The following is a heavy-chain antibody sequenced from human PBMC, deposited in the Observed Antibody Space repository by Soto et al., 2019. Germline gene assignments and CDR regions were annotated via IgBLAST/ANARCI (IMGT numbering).Heavy chain of an antibody. CDR1: GFSFSNHG. Sequence: LRLSCAASGFSFSNHGMQWVRQAPGKGLEWVAVISYDGNVKYYTDSVKGRFTISRDNSQSTLFLQMDSLRPEDAAVYYCAKDLKVSGGFHGSLNYYYGMDVWGQGXTVTVYS. CDR3: AKDLKVSGGFHGSLNYYYGMDV. D-gene: IGHD3-10*01. V-gene: IGHV3-30*18. CDR2: ISYDGNVK. J-gene: IGHJ6*02.